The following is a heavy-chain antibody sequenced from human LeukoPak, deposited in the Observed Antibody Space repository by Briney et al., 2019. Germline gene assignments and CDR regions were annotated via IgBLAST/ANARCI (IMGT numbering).Heavy chain of an antibody. Sequence: PGGSLRLSCAASGFTFSSYGMHWVRQAPGKGLEWVAVIWYDGSNKYYADSVKGRFTISRDNSKNTLYLQMNSLRAEDTAVYYCARVRADLWGGYLYSAYFDYWGQGTLVTVSS. CDR1: GFTFSSYG. J-gene: IGHJ4*02. CDR2: IWYDGSNK. V-gene: IGHV3-33*01. CDR3: ARVRADLWGGYLYSAYFDY. D-gene: IGHD3-3*01.